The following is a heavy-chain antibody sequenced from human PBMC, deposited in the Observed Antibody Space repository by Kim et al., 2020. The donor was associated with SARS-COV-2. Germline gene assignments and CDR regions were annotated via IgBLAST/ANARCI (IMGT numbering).Heavy chain of an antibody. J-gene: IGHJ4*02. CDR2: YYRERP. Sequence: YYRERPNYHPSPKSRVTISVDTSKNQFSLKLSSVTAADTAVYYCGRGFDYWGQGTLVTVSS. CDR3: GRGFDY. V-gene: IGHV4-59*08. D-gene: IGHD2-15*01.